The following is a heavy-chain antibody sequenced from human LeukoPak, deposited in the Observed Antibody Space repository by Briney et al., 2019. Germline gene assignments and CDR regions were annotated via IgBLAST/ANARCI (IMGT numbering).Heavy chain of an antibody. CDR3: TAGSGYSDFDY. V-gene: IGHV3-15*01. CDR1: GFTFSNAW. J-gene: IGHJ4*02. Sequence: GGSLRLSCAASGFTFSNAWMSWVRQAPGKGLEWVCRIKRTNDGGTTDYAAPVKGRFTISRDDSKSTLYLQMNSLKTEDTALYYCTAGSGYSDFDYWGQGTLVTVSS. CDR2: IKRTNDGGTT. D-gene: IGHD3-22*01.